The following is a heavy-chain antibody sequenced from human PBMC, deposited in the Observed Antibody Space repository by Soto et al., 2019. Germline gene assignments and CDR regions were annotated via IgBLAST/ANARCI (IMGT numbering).Heavy chain of an antibody. V-gene: IGHV3-23*01. J-gene: IGHJ4*02. D-gene: IGHD3-22*01. Sequence: SLRVSCGASGFTFSSYAMSWVRPAPGKGLEWVSAISGSGGSTYYAESVKGRFTISRDNSKNTLYLQRNSLRAEDTAVYYSAKDQIVGVIYLDYWRQGTLVTGSS. CDR1: GFTFSSYA. CDR3: AKDQIVGVIYLDY. CDR2: ISGSGGST.